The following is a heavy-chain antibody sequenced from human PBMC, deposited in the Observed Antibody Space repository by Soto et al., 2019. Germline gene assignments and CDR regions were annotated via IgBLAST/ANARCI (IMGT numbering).Heavy chain of an antibody. D-gene: IGHD6-19*01. CDR2: ISGSGGST. J-gene: IGHJ4*02. CDR3: ASSSGWSFDY. Sequence: GGSLRLSCEASGLTLSFYAMSWVRQAPGKGLEWVSAISGSGGSTYYADSVKGRFTISRDNSKNTLYLQMNSLRAEDTAVYYCASSSGWSFDYWGQGTLVTVSS. V-gene: IGHV3-23*01. CDR1: GLTLSFYA.